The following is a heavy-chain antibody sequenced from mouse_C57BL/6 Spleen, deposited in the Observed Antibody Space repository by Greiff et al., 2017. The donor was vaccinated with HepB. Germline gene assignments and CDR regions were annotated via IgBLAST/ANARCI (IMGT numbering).Heavy chain of an antibody. CDR3: TVITTVERSS. Sequence: EVKVEESGGGLVQPGGSMKLSCVASGFTFSNYWMNWVRQSPEKGLEWVAQIRLKSDNYATHYAESVKGRFTISRDDSKSSVYLQMNNLRAEDTGIYYCTVITTVERSSWGQGTTLTVSS. V-gene: IGHV6-3*01. J-gene: IGHJ2*01. CDR2: IRLKSDNYAT. CDR1: GFTFSNYW. D-gene: IGHD1-1*01.